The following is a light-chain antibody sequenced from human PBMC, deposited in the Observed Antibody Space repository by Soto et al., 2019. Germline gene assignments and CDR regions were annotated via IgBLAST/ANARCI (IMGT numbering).Light chain of an antibody. CDR2: AAS. J-gene: IGKJ1*01. Sequence: DIQMTQSPSTLSGSVGDRVTITCRASQSISSYLNWYQQKPGKAPKLLIYAASTLQSGVPSRFSGSGSGTDFTLTISRLQSEDFATYYCQQYYTSPSFGQGTKVDIK. V-gene: IGKV1-39*01. CDR1: QSISSY. CDR3: QQYYTSPS.